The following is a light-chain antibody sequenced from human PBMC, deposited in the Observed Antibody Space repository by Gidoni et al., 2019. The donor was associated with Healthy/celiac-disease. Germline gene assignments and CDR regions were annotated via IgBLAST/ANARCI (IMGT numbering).Light chain of an antibody. CDR2: AAS. J-gene: IGKJ4*01. CDR3: QQRYSTPKT. V-gene: IGKV1-39*01. Sequence: DIQMTQSPSSLSASVGDRVTITCRASQSISSYLNWDQQKPGKAPKLLIYAASSLQSGVTSRFSGSGSGTDFTLTISSLQPEDFATYYCQQRYSTPKTFGGGTKVEIK. CDR1: QSISSY.